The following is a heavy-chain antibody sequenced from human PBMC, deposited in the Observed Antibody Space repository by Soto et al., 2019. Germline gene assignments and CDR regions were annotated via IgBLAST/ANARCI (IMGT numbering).Heavy chain of an antibody. CDR1: GFTFSSYG. CDR2: IWYDGSNK. J-gene: IGHJ4*02. D-gene: IGHD6-19*01. CDR3: ARDQQWLVRFYFDF. V-gene: IGHV3-33*01. Sequence: LRLSCAASGFTFSSYGMHWVRQAPGKGLEWVAVIWYDGSNKYYADSVKGRFTISRDNSKNTLYLQMNSLRAEDTAVYYCARDQQWLVRFYFDFWGQGTLVEVSS.